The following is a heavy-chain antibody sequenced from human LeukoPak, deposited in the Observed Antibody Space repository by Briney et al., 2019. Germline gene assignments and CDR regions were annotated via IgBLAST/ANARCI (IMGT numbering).Heavy chain of an antibody. Sequence: ASVKVSCKASGYTFTSYGISWVRQAPGQGLEWMGWISAYNGNTNYAQKLQGRVTMTTDTSTSTAYMELRSLRSDDTAVYYCARTVEVVAATTFDYWGQGTLVTVSS. V-gene: IGHV1-18*01. CDR1: GYTFTSYG. CDR3: ARTVEVVAATTFDY. D-gene: IGHD2-15*01. CDR2: ISAYNGNT. J-gene: IGHJ4*02.